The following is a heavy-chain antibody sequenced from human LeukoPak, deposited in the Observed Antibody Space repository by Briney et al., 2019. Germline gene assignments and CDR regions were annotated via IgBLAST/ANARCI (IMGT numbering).Heavy chain of an antibody. Sequence: GGSLRLSCAASGFTFSSYSMNWVRQAPGKGLEWVSSISSSSSYIYYADSVKGRFTISRDNAKNSLSLQMNSLRAEDTAVYYCARDPSTAMVFDPWGQGTLVTVSS. V-gene: IGHV3-21*01. D-gene: IGHD5-18*01. CDR1: GFTFSSYS. J-gene: IGHJ5*02. CDR3: ARDPSTAMVFDP. CDR2: ISSSSSYI.